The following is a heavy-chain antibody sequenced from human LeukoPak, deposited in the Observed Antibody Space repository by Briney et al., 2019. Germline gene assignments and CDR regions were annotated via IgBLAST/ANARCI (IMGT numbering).Heavy chain of an antibody. CDR1: GFSVSNYY. CDR3: ARDSDGGNLDS. CDR2: IYSDAGT. V-gene: IGHV3-53*01. Sequence: PGGSLRLSCAASGFSVSNYYMSWVRQAPGKGLAWVSLIYSDAGTSYADSVKGRFTTSRDNSKNTLFLQMNTLRAEDTAVYYCARDSDGGNLDSWGQGTLVTVSS. D-gene: IGHD3-10*01. J-gene: IGHJ4*02.